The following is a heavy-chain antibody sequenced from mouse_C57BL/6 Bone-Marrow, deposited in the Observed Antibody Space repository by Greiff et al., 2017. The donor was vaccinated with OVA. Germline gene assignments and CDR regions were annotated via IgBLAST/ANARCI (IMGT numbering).Heavy chain of an antibody. V-gene: IGHV5-17*01. J-gene: IGHJ1*03. Sequence: DVKLVESGGGLVKPGGSLKLSCAASGFTFSDYGMHWVRQAPEKGLEWVAYISSGSSTIYYADTVKGRFTISRDNAKNTLFLQMTSLRSEDTAMYYCARPVVARNWYFDVWGTGTTVTVSS. CDR1: GFTFSDYG. CDR2: ISSGSSTI. D-gene: IGHD1-1*01. CDR3: ARPVVARNWYFDV.